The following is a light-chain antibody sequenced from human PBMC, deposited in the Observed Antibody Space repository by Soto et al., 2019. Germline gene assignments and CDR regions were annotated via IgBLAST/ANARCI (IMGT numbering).Light chain of an antibody. J-gene: IGLJ3*02. CDR2: NNN. CDR3: AAWDDSLNAGM. CDR1: SSNIGSNA. Sequence: QSVLTQPPSASGTRGQRVTISCSGTSSNIGSNAVNWYQQLPGTAPKLLICNNNERPSGVPDRFSGSKSGTSASLAISGLQSEDEADYYCAAWDDSLNAGMFGGGTKLTVL. V-gene: IGLV1-44*01.